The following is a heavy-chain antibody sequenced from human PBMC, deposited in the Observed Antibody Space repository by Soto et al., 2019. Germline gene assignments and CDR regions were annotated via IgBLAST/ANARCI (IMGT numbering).Heavy chain of an antibody. CDR3: ARQRYGGKYYYRMDV. CDR2: IYHSGST. Sequence: SETLSLTCAVSGGSISSSNWWSWVRQPPGKGLEWIGEIYHSGSTNYNPSLKSRVTISVDKSKNQFSLKLSSVTAADTAVYYCARQRYGGKYYYRMDVWGQGTTVTVSS. D-gene: IGHD5-18*01. V-gene: IGHV4-4*02. J-gene: IGHJ6*02. CDR1: GGSISSSNW.